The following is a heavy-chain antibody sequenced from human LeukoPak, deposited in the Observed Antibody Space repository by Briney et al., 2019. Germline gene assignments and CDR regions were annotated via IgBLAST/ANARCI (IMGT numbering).Heavy chain of an antibody. CDR2: IKQDGSEK. V-gene: IGHV3-7*03. CDR1: GFTFSSYW. Sequence: PGGSLRLSCAASGFTFSSYWMTWVRQAPGKGLEWVANIKQDGSEKYYVDSVKGRFTISRDNAKNSLYLQMNSLRSEDTAVYYCATGGSRVATTTVTLDYWGQGTLVTVSS. CDR3: ATGGSRVATTTVTLDY. D-gene: IGHD4-17*01. J-gene: IGHJ4*02.